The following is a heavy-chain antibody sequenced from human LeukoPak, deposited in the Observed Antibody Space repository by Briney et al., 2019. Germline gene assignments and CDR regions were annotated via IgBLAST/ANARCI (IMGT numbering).Heavy chain of an antibody. Sequence: PSETLSLTCNVSGASISTYYWSWIRQPPGKGLEWIRYIYYSGSTHYNPSLESRVTIATDTSKNQFSLKLSSVTAADTAVYYCASGPYPAAGTDHQFDYWGQGTLVTVSS. D-gene: IGHD6-13*01. CDR1: GASISTYY. CDR2: IYYSGST. J-gene: IGHJ4*02. V-gene: IGHV4-59*01. CDR3: ASGPYPAAGTDHQFDY.